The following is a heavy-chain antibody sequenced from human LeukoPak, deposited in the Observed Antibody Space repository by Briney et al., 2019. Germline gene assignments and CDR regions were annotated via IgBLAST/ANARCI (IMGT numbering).Heavy chain of an antibody. Sequence: GGSLRLSCAASGFTFSTFAMIWVRQPPGKGLEWVSSIFPSGGEIHYADSVRGRFAISRDNSKSTLSLQMNSLRAEDTAIYYCATYRQVLLPFESWGQGTLVTVSS. J-gene: IGHJ4*02. CDR2: IFPSGGEI. V-gene: IGHV3-23*01. CDR3: ATYRQVLLPFES. CDR1: GFTFSTFA. D-gene: IGHD2-8*02.